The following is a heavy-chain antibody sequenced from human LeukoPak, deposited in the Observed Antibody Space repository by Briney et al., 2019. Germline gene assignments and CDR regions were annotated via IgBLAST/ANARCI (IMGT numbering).Heavy chain of an antibody. V-gene: IGHV4-4*07. CDR1: GGSISSYY. Sequence: SETLSLTCTVSGGSISSYYWSWIWQPARKGLEWIWRIYTSGSTNYNPSLKSRVTMSVDTSKNQFSLKLSSVTAADTAVYYCAREVSGATNYFDYWGQGTLVTVSS. CDR3: AREVSGATNYFDY. J-gene: IGHJ4*02. D-gene: IGHD3-10*01. CDR2: IYTSGST.